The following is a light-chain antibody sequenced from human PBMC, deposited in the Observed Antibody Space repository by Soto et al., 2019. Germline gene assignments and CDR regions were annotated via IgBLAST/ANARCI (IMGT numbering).Light chain of an antibody. CDR1: QSLSDNY. CDR2: GAS. CDR3: HHYDRSPIFT. V-gene: IGKV3-20*01. J-gene: IGKJ3*01. Sequence: EIVLTQSPGTLSLSPGERATLSCRASQSLSDNYLAWYQQKPGQAPKLIIYGASNRATGISDRFSGRGSGTDFTLTISRLEPEDFATYYCHHYDRSPIFTFGPGTKVDI.